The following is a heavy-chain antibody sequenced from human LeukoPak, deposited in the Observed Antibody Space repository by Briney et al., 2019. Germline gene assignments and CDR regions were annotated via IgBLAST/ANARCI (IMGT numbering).Heavy chain of an antibody. Sequence: PSETLSLTCAVYGGSFSGYYWSWIRQPPGKGLEWIGEINHSGSTNYNPSLKSRVTISVDTSKNQFSLKLSSVTAADTAVYYCARVPLTTGAVGYWGQGTPVTVSS. CDR1: GGSFSGYY. J-gene: IGHJ4*02. CDR3: ARVPLTTGAVGY. V-gene: IGHV4-34*01. D-gene: IGHD6-19*01. CDR2: INHSGST.